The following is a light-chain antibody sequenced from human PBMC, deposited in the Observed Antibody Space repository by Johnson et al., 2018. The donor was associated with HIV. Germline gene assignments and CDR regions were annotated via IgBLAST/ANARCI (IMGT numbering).Light chain of an antibody. V-gene: IGLV1-51*02. CDR3: GTWDSSLSAGV. CDR2: EKN. Sequence: QSVLTQPPSVSAAPGQKVTISCSGSSSNIGNNYVSWYQQFPGTAPKLLIYEKNKRPSGIPDRFSGSKSGTSATLGITGLQTGDEADYYCGTWDSSLSAGVFGTGTKVTLL. J-gene: IGLJ1*01. CDR1: SSNIGNNY.